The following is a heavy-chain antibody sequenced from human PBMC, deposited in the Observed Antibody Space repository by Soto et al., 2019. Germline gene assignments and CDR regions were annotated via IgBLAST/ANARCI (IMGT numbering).Heavy chain of an antibody. CDR2: IYYSGST. J-gene: IGHJ6*02. D-gene: IGHD2-2*02. CDR3: ARAVGYCSSTSCYIARYGMDV. CDR1: GGSISSGGYY. Sequence: QVQLQESGPGLVKPSQTLSLTCTVSGGSISSGGYYWSWIRQHPGKGLEWIGYIYYSGSTYYNPSLKSRVTISVDTSKNQFSLKLSSVTAADTAVYYCARAVGYCSSTSCYIARYGMDVWGQGTTVTVSS. V-gene: IGHV4-31*03.